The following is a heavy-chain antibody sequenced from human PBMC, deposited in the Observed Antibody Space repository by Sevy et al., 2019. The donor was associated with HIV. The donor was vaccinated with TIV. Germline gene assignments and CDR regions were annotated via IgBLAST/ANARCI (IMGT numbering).Heavy chain of an antibody. D-gene: IGHD3-22*01. CDR3: ATAPGYYDSAPFDY. CDR2: IKCNIDGETT. J-gene: IGHJ4*02. V-gene: IGHV3-15*01. Sequence: GGSLRLSCAVSGFTLNNAWMNWVRQAPGTGLQWVGLIKCNIDGETTDYAAPVKGRFTISRDDSKNTLYLQMNNLKIEDTAVYYCATAPGYYDSAPFDYWGPGSLVTVSS. CDR1: GFTLNNAW.